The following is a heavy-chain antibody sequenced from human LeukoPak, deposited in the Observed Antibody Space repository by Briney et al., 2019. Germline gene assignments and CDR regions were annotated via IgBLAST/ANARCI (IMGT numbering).Heavy chain of an antibody. CDR3: AREKQQLGTTDWFDP. J-gene: IGHJ5*02. Sequence: PSETLSLTCTVSGGSISSSSYYWGWILQPPGKGLEWIGSIYYSGSTYYNPSLKSRVTISVDTSKNQFSLKLSSVTAADTAVYYCAREKQQLGTTDWFDPWGQGTLVTVSS. V-gene: IGHV4-39*07. CDR2: IYYSGST. D-gene: IGHD6-13*01. CDR1: GGSISSSSYY.